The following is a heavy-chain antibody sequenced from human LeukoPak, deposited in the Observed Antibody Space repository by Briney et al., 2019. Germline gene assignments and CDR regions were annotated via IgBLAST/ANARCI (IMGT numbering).Heavy chain of an antibody. CDR2: IYYSGST. CDR3: ARGAAYYYGSGSYPFDY. CDR1: GGSISSYY. D-gene: IGHD3-10*01. J-gene: IGHJ4*02. V-gene: IGHV4-59*01. Sequence: PSETLSLTCTVSGGSISSYYWSWIRQPPGKGLEWIGYIYYSGSTNYNPSLKSRVTISLDTSKNQFSLRLSSVTAADTAVYYCARGAAYYYGSGSYPFDYWGQGTLVTVSS.